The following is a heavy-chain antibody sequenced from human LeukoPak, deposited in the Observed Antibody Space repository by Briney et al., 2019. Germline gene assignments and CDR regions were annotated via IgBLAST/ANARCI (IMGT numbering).Heavy chain of an antibody. CDR1: GFTFSSYS. CDR3: ARDKGVQQLDLLPDCMDV. CDR2: ISNSGSTI. V-gene: IGHV3-48*04. J-gene: IGHJ6*03. D-gene: IGHD6-13*01. Sequence: PGGSLRLSCAASGFTFSSYSMNWVRQAPGKGLEWVSYISNSGSTIYYPDSVKGRFTISRDNAKNSLYLQMNSLRAEDTAVYYCARDKGVQQLDLLPDCMDVWGKGRTV.